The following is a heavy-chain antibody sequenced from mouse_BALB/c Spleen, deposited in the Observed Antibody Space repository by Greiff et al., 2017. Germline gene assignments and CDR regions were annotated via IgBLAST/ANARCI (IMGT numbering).Heavy chain of an antibody. D-gene: IGHD5-5*01. CDR3: ARALPRVYYYAMDY. Sequence: VQLQQSGAELARPGASVKMSCKASGYTFTSYTMHWVKQRPGQGLEWIGYINPSSGYTNYNQKFKDKATLTADKSSSTAYMQLSSLTSEDSAVYYCARALPRVYYYAMDYWGQGTSVTVSS. V-gene: IGHV1-4*01. J-gene: IGHJ4*01. CDR2: INPSSGYT. CDR1: GYTFTSYT.